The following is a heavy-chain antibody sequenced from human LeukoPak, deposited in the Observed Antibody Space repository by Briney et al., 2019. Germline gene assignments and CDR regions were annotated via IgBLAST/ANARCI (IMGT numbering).Heavy chain of an antibody. Sequence: GGSLRLSCAASGFTFSSYGMHWVRQAPGKGLEWVAFIRYDGSNKYYADSVKGRFTISRDNSKNTLYPQMNSLRAEDTAVYYCAKRRGLELLYYYYMDVWGKGTTVTVSS. CDR1: GFTFSSYG. V-gene: IGHV3-30*02. CDR3: AKRRGLELLYYYYMDV. D-gene: IGHD1-7*01. J-gene: IGHJ6*03. CDR2: IRYDGSNK.